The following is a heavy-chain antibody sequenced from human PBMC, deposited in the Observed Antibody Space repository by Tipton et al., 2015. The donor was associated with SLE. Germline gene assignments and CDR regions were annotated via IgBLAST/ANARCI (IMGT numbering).Heavy chain of an antibody. CDR1: VGSISSYY. Sequence: TLSLTCTVSVGSISSYYWSWIRQPPGKGLEWIGYIYYSGSTNNNPSLKSRVTISVDTSKNQFSLKLSSVTAADTAVYYCARAPTYSSGWFDYWGQGTLVTVSS. V-gene: IGHV4-59*01. J-gene: IGHJ4*02. CDR3: ARAPTYSSGWFDY. CDR2: IYYSGST. D-gene: IGHD6-19*01.